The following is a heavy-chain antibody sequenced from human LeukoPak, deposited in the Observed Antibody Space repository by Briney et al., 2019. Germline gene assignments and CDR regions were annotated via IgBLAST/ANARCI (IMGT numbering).Heavy chain of an antibody. D-gene: IGHD2-15*01. V-gene: IGHV4-31*03. Sequence: SETLSLTCTVSGGSISSGGYYWSWIHQHPGKGLEWIGYIYYSGSTYYNPSLKSRVTISVDTSKNQFSLKLSSVTAADTAVYYCARWGTGRYCSGGSCYYYYGMDVWGQGTTVTVSS. CDR3: ARWGTGRYCSGGSCYYYYGMDV. CDR1: GGSISSGGYY. CDR2: IYYSGST. J-gene: IGHJ6*02.